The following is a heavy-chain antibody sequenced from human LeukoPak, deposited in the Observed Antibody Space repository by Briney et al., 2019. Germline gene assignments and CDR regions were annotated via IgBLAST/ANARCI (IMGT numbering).Heavy chain of an antibody. CDR1: GFTFSTYG. V-gene: IGHV3-30*04. CDR3: ASPNSMAGTHYFHY. Sequence: GRSLRLSCAASGFTFSTYGIHWVRQAPGKGLEWVAVISYDGNNKHYADSVKGRFTISRDNSKSTLYLQMDSLRAEDTAVYYCASPNSMAGTHYFHYWGQGTLVTVSS. D-gene: IGHD6-19*01. CDR2: ISYDGNNK. J-gene: IGHJ4*02.